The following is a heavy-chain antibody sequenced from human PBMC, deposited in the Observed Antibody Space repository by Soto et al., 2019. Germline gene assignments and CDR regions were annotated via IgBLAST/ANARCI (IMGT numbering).Heavy chain of an antibody. Sequence: EVQLVQSGGGLGQPGGSLRLSCAVSGFTFRDFAMSWVRQAPRKGLEWVATSSGSLTSAFYADSVKGRFTISRDNAKNSLYLEINSLRAEDTAVYYCARESEDLTSNFDYWGQGTLVTVSS. CDR3: ARESEDLTSNFDY. CDR1: GFTFRDFA. CDR2: SSGSLTSA. V-gene: IGHV3-23*04. J-gene: IGHJ4*02.